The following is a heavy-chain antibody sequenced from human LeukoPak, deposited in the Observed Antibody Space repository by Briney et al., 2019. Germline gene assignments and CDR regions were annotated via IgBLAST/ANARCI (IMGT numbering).Heavy chain of an antibody. CDR2: INHSGST. V-gene: IGHV4-34*01. CDR1: GGSFSGYY. J-gene: IGHJ3*02. D-gene: IGHD6-19*01. CDR3: ARRGYSSGRWTHPQNDAFDI. Sequence: PSETLSLTCAVYGGSFSGYYWSWIRQPPGKGLEWIGEINHSGSTNYNPSLKSRVTISVDTSKNQFSLKLSSVTAADTAVYYCARRGYSSGRWTHPQNDAFDIWGQGTMVTVSS.